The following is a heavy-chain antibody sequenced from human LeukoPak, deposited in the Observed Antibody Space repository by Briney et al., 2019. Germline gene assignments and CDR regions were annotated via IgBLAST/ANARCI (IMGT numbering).Heavy chain of an antibody. J-gene: IGHJ5*02. V-gene: IGHV4-34*01. CDR1: GGSFSGYY. D-gene: IGHD6-13*01. CDR2: INHSGST. CDR3: AMPKSYSSSWFSA. Sequence: SETLSLTCAVYGGSFSGYYWSWIRQPPGKGLEWIGEINHSGSTNYNPSLKSRVTISVDTSKNQFSLKLSSVTAADTAVYYCAMPKSYSSSWFSAWGRGTLVTVSS.